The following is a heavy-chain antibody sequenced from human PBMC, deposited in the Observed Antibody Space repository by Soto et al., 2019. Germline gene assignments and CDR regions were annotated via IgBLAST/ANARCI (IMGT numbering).Heavy chain of an antibody. CDR1: GGSISSYY. CDR3: ARGRFVYSWFDP. J-gene: IGHJ5*02. V-gene: IGHV4-59*12. D-gene: IGHD2-15*01. Sequence: SETLSLTCTVSGGSISSYYWSWIRQPPGKGLEWIGYIYYSGSTNYNPSLKSRVTISVDTSKNQFSLKLSSVTAADTAVYYCARGRFVYSWFDPWGQGTLVTVSS. CDR2: IYYSGST.